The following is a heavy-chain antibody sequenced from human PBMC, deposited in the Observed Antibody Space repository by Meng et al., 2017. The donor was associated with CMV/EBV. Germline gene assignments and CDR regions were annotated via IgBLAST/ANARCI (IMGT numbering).Heavy chain of an antibody. V-gene: IGHV3-30-3*01. J-gene: IGHJ3*02. CDR1: GFTFSSYA. D-gene: IGHD2-2*02. Sequence: GESLKISCAASGFTFSSYAMHWVRQAPGKGLEWVAVISYDGSNKYYADSVKGRFTISRDNSKNTLYLQMNSLRAEDTAVYYCARMDIVAVPAAILVGAFDIWGQGTMVTVSS. CDR3: ARMDIVAVPAAILVGAFDI. CDR2: ISYDGSNK.